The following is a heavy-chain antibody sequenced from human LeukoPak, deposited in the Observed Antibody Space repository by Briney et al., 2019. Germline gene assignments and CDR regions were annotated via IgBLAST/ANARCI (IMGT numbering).Heavy chain of an antibody. CDR3: ARDSASLWFGELSGWFAP. V-gene: IGHV3-21*01. CDR2: ISSSSSYI. D-gene: IGHD3-10*01. CDR1: GFTVSSNY. Sequence: GGSLRLSCAASGFTVSSNYMSWVRQAPGKGLEWVSSISSSSSYIYYADSVKGRFTISRDNAKYLLYLQMNSLRAEDTAVYYCARDSASLWFGELSGWFAPWGQGTLVTVSS. J-gene: IGHJ5*02.